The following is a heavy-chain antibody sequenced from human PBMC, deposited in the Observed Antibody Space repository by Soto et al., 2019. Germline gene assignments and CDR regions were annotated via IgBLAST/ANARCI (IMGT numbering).Heavy chain of an antibody. V-gene: IGHV1-69*02. J-gene: IGHJ3*02. D-gene: IGHD6-19*01. Sequence: QVQLVQSGAEVKKPGSSVKVSCKASGGTFSSYTISWVRQAPGQGLEWMGRIIPILGIANYAQKFQGRVTITADKSTSTAYMELSSLRSEDTAVYYCAIGDSSGWPRAFYICGQGTMVTVSS. CDR1: GGTFSSYT. CDR3: AIGDSSGWPRAFYI. CDR2: IIPILGIA.